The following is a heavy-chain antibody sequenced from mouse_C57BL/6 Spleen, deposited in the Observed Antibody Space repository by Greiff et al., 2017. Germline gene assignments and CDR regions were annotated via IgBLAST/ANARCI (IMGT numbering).Heavy chain of an antibody. CDR1: GFTFSSYA. J-gene: IGHJ2*01. CDR2: ISDGGSYT. V-gene: IGHV5-4*01. Sequence: DVMLVESGGGLVKPGGSLKLSCAASGFTFSSYAMSWVRQTPEKRLEWVATISDGGSYTYYPDNVKGRFTISRDNAKNNLYLQMSHLKSEDTAMYYCARDSSGYGGYFDYWGQGTTRTVSS. D-gene: IGHD3-2*02. CDR3: ARDSSGYGGYFDY.